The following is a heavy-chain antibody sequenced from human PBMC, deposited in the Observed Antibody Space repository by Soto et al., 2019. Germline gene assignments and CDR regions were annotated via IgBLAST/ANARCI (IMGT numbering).Heavy chain of an antibody. CDR1: GFTFSSYA. Sequence: PGGSLRLSCAASGFTFSSYAMSWVRQAPGKGLEWASAISGSGGSTYYADSVKGRFTISRDNSKNTLYLQMNSLRAEDTAVYYFAKTPVTQIGATIGEYWGQGTLVTVSS. CDR3: AKTPVTQIGATIGEY. D-gene: IGHD5-12*01. V-gene: IGHV3-23*01. CDR2: ISGSGGST. J-gene: IGHJ4*02.